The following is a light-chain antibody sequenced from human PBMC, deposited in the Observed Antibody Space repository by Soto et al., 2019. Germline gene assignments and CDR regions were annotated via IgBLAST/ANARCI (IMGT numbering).Light chain of an antibody. CDR3: QQYNKWPLT. CDR2: DTS. CDR1: QSVSSD. J-gene: IGKJ4*01. V-gene: IGKV3-15*01. Sequence: EIVMTQSPATLSVSPGERATLSCRASQSVSSDLVWYQQKPGQAPRLLIYDTSTRATGIPARFSGSGSGTEFTLTISSLQSEDFAVYHCQQYNKWPLTFGGGT.